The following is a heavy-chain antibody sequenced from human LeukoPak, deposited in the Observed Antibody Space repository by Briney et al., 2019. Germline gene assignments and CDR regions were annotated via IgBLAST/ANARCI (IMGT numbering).Heavy chain of an antibody. Sequence: ASVKVSCKASGGTFSSYAISWVRQAPGQGLEWMGGIIPIFGTANYAQKFQGRVTITADESTSTAYMELSSLRSEDTAVYYCAREPHYMVRGSPNYYYYMDVWGKGTTVTISS. CDR2: IIPIFGTA. D-gene: IGHD3-10*01. CDR3: AREPHYMVRGSPNYYYYMDV. V-gene: IGHV1-69*13. CDR1: GGTFSSYA. J-gene: IGHJ6*03.